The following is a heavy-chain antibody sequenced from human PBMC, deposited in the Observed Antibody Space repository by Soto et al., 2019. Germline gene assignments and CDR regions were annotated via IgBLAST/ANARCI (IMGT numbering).Heavy chain of an antibody. D-gene: IGHD4-4*01. Sequence: AGGSLRLSCVRSVFIFSTYWMNCVRQAPGKGLEWVANINPDGNVGTYVDSVRGRFTTSRDNAKNSLYLQMNSLRADDTAVYFCAGWGGHDYNYWGQGIMVTVSS. CDR2: INPDGNVG. V-gene: IGHV3-7*03. CDR3: AGWGGHDYNY. CDR1: VFIFSTYW. J-gene: IGHJ4*02.